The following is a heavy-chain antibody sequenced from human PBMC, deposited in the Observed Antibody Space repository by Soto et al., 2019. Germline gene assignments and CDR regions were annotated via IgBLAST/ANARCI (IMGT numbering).Heavy chain of an antibody. V-gene: IGHV3-7*03. Sequence: PGGSLRLSCAASGFAFSTYWMSWVRQAPGQGLEWVATTNPDGSQEYYVDSVKGRFTVSRDNAKKSLYLQMNSLRDEDTAVYYCASGGWETPIWGQGTPVTVSS. CDR3: ASGGWETPI. J-gene: IGHJ4*02. CDR1: GFAFSTYW. CDR2: TNPDGSQE. D-gene: IGHD1-26*01.